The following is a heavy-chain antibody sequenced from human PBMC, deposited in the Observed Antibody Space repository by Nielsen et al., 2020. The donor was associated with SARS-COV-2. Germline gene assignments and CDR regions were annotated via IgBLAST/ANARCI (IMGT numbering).Heavy chain of an antibody. J-gene: IGHJ6*02. CDR1: GLTFSSSI. CDR2: IKAKTDGETT. V-gene: IGHV3-15*01. CDR3: STGGVAAVGTYYYYYGMDV. Sequence: GGSLRLSCTTSGLTFSSSIMTWVRQAPGKGLEWVGRIKAKTDGETTVYAAPVQGRFTISRDDSEMTLYLQMDSLEIEDTGVYYCSTGGVAAVGTYYYYYGMDVWGQGTTVAVSS. D-gene: IGHD6-13*01.